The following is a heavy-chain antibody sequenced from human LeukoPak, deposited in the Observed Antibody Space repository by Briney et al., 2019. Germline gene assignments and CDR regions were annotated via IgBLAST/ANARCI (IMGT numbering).Heavy chain of an antibody. V-gene: IGHV4-30-2*01. D-gene: IGHD2-15*01. CDR1: GGSISSGGYS. CDR3: ARDHPPVAEGGIDY. CDR2: IYHSGST. J-gene: IGHJ4*02. Sequence: SQTLSLTCAVSGGSISSGGYSWSWIRQPPGKGLEWIGYIYHSGSTYYNPSLKSRVTISVDRSKNQFSLKLGSVTAADTAVYYCARDHPPVAEGGIDYWGQGTLVTVSS.